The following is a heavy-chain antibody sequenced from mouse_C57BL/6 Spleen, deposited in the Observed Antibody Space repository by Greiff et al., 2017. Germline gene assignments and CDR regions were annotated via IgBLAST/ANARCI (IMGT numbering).Heavy chain of an antibody. D-gene: IGHD2-5*01. J-gene: IGHJ3*01. V-gene: IGHV1-64*01. CDR2: IHPNSGST. CDR1: GYTFTSYW. CDR3: ARHEDDSNFPWFAY. Sequence: VQLQQPGAELVKPGASVKLSCKASGYTFTSYWMHWVKQRPGQGLEWIGMIHPNSGSTNYNEKFKSKATLTVDKSSSTVYMELSRLTSEDSAVYFCARHEDDSNFPWFAYWGQGTLVTVSA.